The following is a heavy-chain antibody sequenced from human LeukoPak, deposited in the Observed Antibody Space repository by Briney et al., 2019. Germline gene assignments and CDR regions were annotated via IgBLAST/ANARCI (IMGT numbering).Heavy chain of an antibody. D-gene: IGHD6-6*01. V-gene: IGHV4-61*02. CDR2: FYTSGST. CDR1: GGSISSGGKY. CDR3: ARVVAGYSSSSGYYYYYGMDV. Sequence: PSETLSLTCTVSGGSISSGGKYWGWIGQPAGTELEGIGRFYTSGSTNYNPSLKSRVTISVDTSKNQFSLKLSSVTAADTAVYYCARVVAGYSSSSGYYYYYGMDVWGQGTTVTVSS. J-gene: IGHJ6*02.